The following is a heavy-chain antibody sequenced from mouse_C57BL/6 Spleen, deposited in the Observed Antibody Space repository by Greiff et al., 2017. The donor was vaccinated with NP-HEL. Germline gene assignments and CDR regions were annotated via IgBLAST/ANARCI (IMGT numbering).Heavy chain of an antibody. CDR3: ASYDYVGGFAY. CDR2: IYPRSGNT. Sequence: QVQLQQSGAELARPGASVKLSCKASGYTFKSYGISWVKQRTGQGLEWIGEIYPRSGNTYYNEKFKGKATLTADKSSSTAYMELRSLTSEDSAVYVYASYDYVGGFAYWGQGTLVTVSA. J-gene: IGHJ3*01. D-gene: IGHD2-4*01. CDR1: GYTFKSYG. V-gene: IGHV1-81*01.